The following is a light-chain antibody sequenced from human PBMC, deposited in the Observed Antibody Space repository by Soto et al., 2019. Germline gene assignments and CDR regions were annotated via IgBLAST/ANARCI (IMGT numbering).Light chain of an antibody. CDR3: CSYAGSSTYV. CDR1: SRYVGIYNL. Sequence: QSSLTHPASVSCSPGHSITISFTGTSRYVGIYNLFSCYQLHQGKVPKLIIYEDTKRPSGISSRFSGSESGITAFLTISGLQAEDEADYYCCSYAGSSTYVFGTGPRPPS. CDR2: EDT. J-gene: IGLJ1*01. V-gene: IGLV2-23*01.